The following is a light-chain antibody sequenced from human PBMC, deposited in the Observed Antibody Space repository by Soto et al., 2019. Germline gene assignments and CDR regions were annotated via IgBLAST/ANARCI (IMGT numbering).Light chain of an antibody. CDR3: MQGTHWPHT. CDR2: EVS. Sequence: DVVITHSPLPLPVTLVHPASSSCRSSRSIVYSDGNTSLNWFQQRPGQSPRRLIFEVSNRDSGVPDRFCGSASGTDFTLKISRVEAEDVGVYYCMQGTHWPHTFGQGTKVDIK. J-gene: IGKJ1*01. V-gene: IGKV2-30*01. CDR1: RSIVYSDGNTS.